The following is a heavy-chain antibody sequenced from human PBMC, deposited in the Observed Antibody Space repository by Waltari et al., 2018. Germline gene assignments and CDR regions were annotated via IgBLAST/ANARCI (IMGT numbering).Heavy chain of an antibody. J-gene: IGHJ5*02. V-gene: IGHV4-39*07. CDR3: AREEENCSGGSCYYGWFDP. Sequence: QLQLQESGPGLVKPSETLSLTCTVSGGSISSSSYYWGWIRQPPGKGLAWIGSIYYVWFTTYKPSLSSRFTRSVDTSKNHFSLKLSSVTAADTAVYYCAREEENCSGGSCYYGWFDPWGQGTLVTVSS. D-gene: IGHD2-15*01. CDR1: GGSISSSSYY. CDR2: IYYVWFT.